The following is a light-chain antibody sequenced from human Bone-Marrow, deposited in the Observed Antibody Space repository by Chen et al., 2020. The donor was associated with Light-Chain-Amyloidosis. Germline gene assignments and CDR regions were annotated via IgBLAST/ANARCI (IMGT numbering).Light chain of an antibody. Sequence: EIVLTQSPATLSLSPGERATLSCRASQSVSSYLAWYQQKPGQAPRLLIYDASNRATDIPARFSGSGSGTDFTLTISSLEPEDFAFYYCQQRANWPWTFGQGIKVEIK. CDR1: QSVSSY. J-gene: IGKJ1*01. CDR2: DAS. CDR3: QQRANWPWT. V-gene: IGKV3-11*01.